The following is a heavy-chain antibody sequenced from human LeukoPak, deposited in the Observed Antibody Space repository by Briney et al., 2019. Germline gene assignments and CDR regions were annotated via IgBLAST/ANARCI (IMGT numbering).Heavy chain of an antibody. J-gene: IGHJ4*02. D-gene: IGHD5-18*01. CDR3: ARKEDYSHGDPYYFDY. V-gene: IGHV3-48*03. CDR1: GFTFSSYE. CDR2: ISSSGSTI. Sequence: PGGSLRLSCAASGFTFSSYEMNWVRQAPGKGLEWVSYISSSGSTIYYADSVKGRFTISRDNAKNSLYLQMNSLRAEDTAVYYCARKEDYSHGDPYYFDYWGQGTLVTVSS.